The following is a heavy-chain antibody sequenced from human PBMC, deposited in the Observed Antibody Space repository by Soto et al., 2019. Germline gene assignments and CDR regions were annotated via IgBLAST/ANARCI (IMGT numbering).Heavy chain of an antibody. J-gene: IGHJ6*02. D-gene: IGHD3-22*01. CDR3: AREGSGYDYYYGMDV. CDR2: IIPIFGTA. CDR1: GGAFSRYP. V-gene: IGHV1-69*13. Sequence: SVNVSCKSSGGAFSRYPISWVRQTPGQGLEWTGGIIPIFGTANYAQKFQGRVTITADESTSTAYMELSSLRSEDTAVYYCAREGSGYDYYYGMDVWGQGTTVTVSS.